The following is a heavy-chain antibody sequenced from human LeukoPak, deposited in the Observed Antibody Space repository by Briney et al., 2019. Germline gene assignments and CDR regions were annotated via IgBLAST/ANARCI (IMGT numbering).Heavy chain of an antibody. V-gene: IGHV1-3*01. D-gene: IGHD4-23*01. CDR2: INAGNGNT. CDR1: GYTFTNYA. CDR3: ARETVVTPYGMDV. J-gene: IGHJ6*02. Sequence: GASVKVSCKASGYTFTNYAMNWVRQAPGQGLEWMGWINAGNGNTKYSQKFRGRVTITRDTSASTAYMELSSLRSEDTAVYYCARETVVTPYGMDVWGQGTTVTVSS.